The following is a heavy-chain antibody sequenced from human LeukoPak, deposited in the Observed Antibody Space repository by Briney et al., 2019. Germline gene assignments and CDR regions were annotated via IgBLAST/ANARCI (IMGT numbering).Heavy chain of an antibody. Sequence: ASVKVSCKASGYTFTSYAMNWVRQTPGQGLEWMGWINTNTGNPTYAQGFTGRFVFSLDTSVSTAYLQISSLKAEDTAVYYCARAPAAGTGYGMDVWGQGTTVTVSS. CDR3: ARAPAAGTGYGMDV. J-gene: IGHJ6*02. V-gene: IGHV7-4-1*02. D-gene: IGHD6-13*01. CDR2: INTNTGNP. CDR1: GYTFTSYA.